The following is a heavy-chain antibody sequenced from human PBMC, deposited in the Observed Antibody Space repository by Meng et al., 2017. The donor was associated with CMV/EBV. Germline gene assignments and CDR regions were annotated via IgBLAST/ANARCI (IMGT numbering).Heavy chain of an antibody. CDR3: AREGALAYFDY. D-gene: IGHD5-12*01. V-gene: IGHV1-69*12. CDR2: IIPIFGTA. Sequence: VRLGRRGAGGKKPGSWVKASCKASGGTFSSYAISWVGQAPGQGLEWMRGIIPIFGTANYAQKFQGRVTITADESTSTAYMELSSLRSEDTAVYYCAREGALAYFDYWGQGTLVTVSS. CDR1: GGTFSSYA. J-gene: IGHJ4*02.